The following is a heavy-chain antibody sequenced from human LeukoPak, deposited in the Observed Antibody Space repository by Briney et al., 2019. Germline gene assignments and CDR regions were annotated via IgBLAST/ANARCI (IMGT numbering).Heavy chain of an antibody. CDR3: ARVFPPRDYDILTGYPHSDY. J-gene: IGHJ4*02. CDR2: SNAGNGNT. CDR1: GYTFTSYA. D-gene: IGHD3-9*01. Sequence: ASVKVSCKASGYTFTSYAMHWVRQAPGQRLEWMGWSNAGNGNTKYSQEFQGRVTITRDTSASTAYMELSRLRSDDTAVYYCARVFPPRDYDILTGYPHSDYWGQGTLVTVSS. V-gene: IGHV1-3*02.